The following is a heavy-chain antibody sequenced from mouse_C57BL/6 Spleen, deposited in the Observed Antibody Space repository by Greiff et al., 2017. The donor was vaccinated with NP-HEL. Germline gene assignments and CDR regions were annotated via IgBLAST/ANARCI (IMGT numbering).Heavy chain of an antibody. V-gene: IGHV1-80*01. D-gene: IGHD1-1*01. CDR3: ARRATVVATNYFDY. J-gene: IGHJ2*01. CDR2: IYPGDGDT. CDR1: GYAFSSYW. Sequence: VQLVESGAELVKPGASVKISCKASGYAFSSYWMNWVKQRPGKGLEWIGQIYPGDGDTNYNGKFKGKATLTADKSSSTAYMQLSSLTSEDSAVYFCARRATVVATNYFDYWGQGTTLTVSS.